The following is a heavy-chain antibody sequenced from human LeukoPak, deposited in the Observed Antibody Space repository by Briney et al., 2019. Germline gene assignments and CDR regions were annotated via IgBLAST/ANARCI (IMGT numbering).Heavy chain of an antibody. CDR1: GGSISSYY. CDR3: ARGGDCTNGVCYSHYMDV. Sequence: PSETLSLTCTVSGGSISSYYWSWIRQPPGKGLEWIGYIYYSGSTNYNPSLKSRVTISVDTSKNQFSLKLSSVTAADTAVYYCARGGDCTNGVCYSHYMDVWGKGTTVTVSS. D-gene: IGHD2-8*01. J-gene: IGHJ6*03. V-gene: IGHV4-59*01. CDR2: IYYSGST.